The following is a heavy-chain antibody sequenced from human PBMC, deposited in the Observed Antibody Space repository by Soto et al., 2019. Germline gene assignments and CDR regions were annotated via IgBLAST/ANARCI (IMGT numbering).Heavy chain of an antibody. CDR2: ISDSGST. V-gene: IGHV3-23*01. Sequence: EVQLLESGGGLVQRGGSLRLSCVASGFTFSTYAMSWVRQAPGKGLEWVSTISDSGSTYYADSVKGRFTISRDNSKNTLTLERNSLRAEDTAVYYCAKDKGGNFCSRTSCLYSFDCWGQGPLVSVSS. CDR3: AKDKGGNFCSRTSCLYSFDC. CDR1: GFTFSTYA. J-gene: IGHJ4*02. D-gene: IGHD2-2*01.